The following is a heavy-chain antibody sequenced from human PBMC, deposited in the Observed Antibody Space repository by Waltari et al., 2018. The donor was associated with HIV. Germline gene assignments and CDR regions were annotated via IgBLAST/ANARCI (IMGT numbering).Heavy chain of an antibody. V-gene: IGHV4-38-2*02. CDR1: GSSLRSRYS. J-gene: IGHJ3*01. CDR3: ARDQDYYDSSGYTCYAFDP. Sequence: QVRLQESGPGLVKPSVTLSLTCSVSGSSLRSRYSCGWIRQAPGKGLEWIGSIYRTGTTYYNPSLKSRVSVSLNMSKNQFSLKLSSVTAADTAVYYCARDQDYYDSSGYTCYAFDPWGQGTMVIVSS. D-gene: IGHD3-22*01. CDR2: IYRTGTT.